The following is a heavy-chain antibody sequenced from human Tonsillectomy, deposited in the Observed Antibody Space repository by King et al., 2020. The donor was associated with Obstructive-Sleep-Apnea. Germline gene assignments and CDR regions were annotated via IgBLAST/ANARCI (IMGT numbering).Heavy chain of an antibody. D-gene: IGHD1-1*01. CDR2: IYYSVFT. CDR1: GGSITNYY. Sequence: VQLQESGPGLVRPSETLSLTCTVPGGSITNYYWGWIRQPPGKGLEWIGYIYYSVFTDYNPALRGRVTISVDTSQNQLSLRVTSVTAADSAEYFSARWNGGFDYWGQGTLVTVSS. J-gene: IGHJ4*02. CDR3: ARWNGGFDY. V-gene: IGHV4-59*08.